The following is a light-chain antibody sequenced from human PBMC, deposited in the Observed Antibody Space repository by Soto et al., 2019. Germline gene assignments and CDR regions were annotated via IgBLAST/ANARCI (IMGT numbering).Light chain of an antibody. Sequence: ALTQPASVSGSPGQSITISCTGTSSDVGGYNYVSWYQQHPGKAPKLMIYDVSNRPSGVSNRFSGSKSGNTASLTISGLQAEDEADYYCSSYTSSSTRVVFGGGTKLTVL. CDR2: DVS. CDR1: SSDVGGYNY. CDR3: SSYTSSSTRVV. V-gene: IGLV2-14*01. J-gene: IGLJ2*01.